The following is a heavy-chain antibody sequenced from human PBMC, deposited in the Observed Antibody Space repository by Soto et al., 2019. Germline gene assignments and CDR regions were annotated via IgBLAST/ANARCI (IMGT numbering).Heavy chain of an antibody. J-gene: IGHJ4*02. Sequence: VASVKISCKSSGYTFTSYAMHWVRQAPGQRLEWMGWINAGNGNTKYSQKFQGRVTITRDTSASTAYMELSSLRSEDTAVYYCASDGLRYDIFTGSPPTVDYWSQGNRVTV. CDR3: ASDGLRYDIFTGSPPTVDY. CDR2: INAGNGNT. CDR1: GYTFTSYA. V-gene: IGHV1-3*01. D-gene: IGHD3-9*01.